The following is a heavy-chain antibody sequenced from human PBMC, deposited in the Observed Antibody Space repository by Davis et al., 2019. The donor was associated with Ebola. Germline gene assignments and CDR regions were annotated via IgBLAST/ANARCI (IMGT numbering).Heavy chain of an antibody. CDR3: ARGDSHAFDI. V-gene: IGHV3-64*04. J-gene: IGHJ3*02. Sequence: PGGSLRLSCPASGFTFSGYSMHWVRQAPGKGLEYVSTISCKNGDDTYYADSVKGRFTISRDNSKNTLYLQMNSLRPEETAVYYCARGDSHAFDIWGQGTMVTVSS. CDR1: GFTFSGYS. CDR2: ISCKNGDDT.